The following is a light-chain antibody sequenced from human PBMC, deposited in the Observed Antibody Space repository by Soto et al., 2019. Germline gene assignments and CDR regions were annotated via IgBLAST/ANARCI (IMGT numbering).Light chain of an antibody. CDR3: QSYDSSLSGYV. CDR1: SSNIGAGYD. V-gene: IGLV1-40*01. CDR2: GNS. J-gene: IGLJ1*01. Sequence: QSVLTQPPSVSGAPGQRVTISCTGSSSNIGAGYDVHWYQQLPGTAPKLLLYGNSNRPSGVPDRFSGSKSGTSASLAITGLQAEDEADYCCQSYDSSLSGYVFGTGTKVTV.